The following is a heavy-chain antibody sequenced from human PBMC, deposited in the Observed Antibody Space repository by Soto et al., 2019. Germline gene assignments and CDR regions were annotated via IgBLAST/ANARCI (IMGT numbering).Heavy chain of an antibody. CDR1: GGTFSSYA. V-gene: IGHV1-69*13. D-gene: IGHD4-4*01. CDR2: IIPIFGTA. CDR3: ARDPETVTTSGDAFDI. Sequence: GASVKVSCKASGGTFSSYAISWVRQAPGQGLEWMGGIIPIFGTANYAQKFQGRVTITADESTSTAYMELSSLRSEDTAVYYCARDPETVTTSGDAFDIWGQGTMVTVSS. J-gene: IGHJ3*02.